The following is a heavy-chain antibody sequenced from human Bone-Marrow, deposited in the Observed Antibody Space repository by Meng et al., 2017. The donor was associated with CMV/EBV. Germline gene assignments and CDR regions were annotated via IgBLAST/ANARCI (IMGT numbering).Heavy chain of an antibody. CDR2: ISSSGSTI. CDR3: ARDLTGELYYFDY. D-gene: IGHD7-27*01. J-gene: IGHJ4*02. V-gene: IGHV3-11*04. Sequence: GEALKISCAASGFTFSDYYMSWIRQAPGKGLEWVSYISSSGSTIYYADSVKGRFTICRDNAKNSLYLQMKSLRAEDTAVYYCARDLTGELYYFDYWGQGTLVTVSS. CDR1: GFTFSDYY.